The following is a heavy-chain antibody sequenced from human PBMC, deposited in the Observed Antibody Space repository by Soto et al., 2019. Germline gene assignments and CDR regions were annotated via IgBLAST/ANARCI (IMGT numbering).Heavy chain of an antibody. CDR2: IYWDDDK. D-gene: IGHD6-6*01. V-gene: IGHV2-5*02. CDR1: GFSLRTSRVS. J-gene: IGHJ4*02. CDR3: AHRGGSAYAY. Sequence: QITLKESGPTLVKPTRTLTLTCTVSGFSLRTSRVSVGWIRQSPGKALEWLALIYWDDDKRYSPSLKSRLTITKDTSKNQVVLIMTNMDPLDTGTYYCAHRGGSAYAYWGQGTLVTVSS.